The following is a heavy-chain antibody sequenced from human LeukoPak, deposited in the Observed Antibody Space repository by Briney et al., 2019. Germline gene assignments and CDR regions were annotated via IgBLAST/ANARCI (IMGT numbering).Heavy chain of an antibody. CDR1: GDSITSGNYF. D-gene: IGHD6-19*01. V-gene: IGHV4-61*10. CDR2: IYYSGST. J-gene: IGHJ4*02. Sequence: SETLSLTCTVSGDSITSGNYFWTWIRQPAGKGLEWIGYIYYSGSTYYNLSLKSRVTISVDTSKNQFSLKLSSVTAADTAVYYCARVVRSGWSYFDYWGQGTLVTVSS. CDR3: ARVVRSGWSYFDY.